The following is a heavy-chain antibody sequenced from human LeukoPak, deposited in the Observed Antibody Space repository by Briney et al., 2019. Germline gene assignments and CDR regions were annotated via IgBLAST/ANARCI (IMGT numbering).Heavy chain of an antibody. J-gene: IGHJ4*02. Sequence: ASVKVSCKASGYTFTSYGISWVRQAPGQGLEWMGWISAYNGNTNYAQKLQGRVTMTTDTSTSTAYMELRSLRSDDTAVYYCARDLFQYSSSWYDLTEYYFDYWGQGTLVTVSS. CDR1: GYTFTSYG. D-gene: IGHD6-13*01. CDR3: ARDLFQYSSSWYDLTEYYFDY. CDR2: ISAYNGNT. V-gene: IGHV1-18*01.